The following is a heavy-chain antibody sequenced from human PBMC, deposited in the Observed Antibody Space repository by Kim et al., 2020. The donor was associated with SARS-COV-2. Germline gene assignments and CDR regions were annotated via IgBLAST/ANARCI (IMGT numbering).Heavy chain of an antibody. CDR2: INAGNGNT. Sequence: ASVKVSCKASGYTFTSYAMHWVRQAPGQRLEWMGWINAGNGNTKYSQKFQGRVTITRDTSASTAYMELSSLRSEDTAVYYCARASRFRDAFDIWGQGTMVTVSS. J-gene: IGHJ3*02. D-gene: IGHD3-10*01. V-gene: IGHV1-3*01. CDR1: GYTFTSYA. CDR3: ARASRFRDAFDI.